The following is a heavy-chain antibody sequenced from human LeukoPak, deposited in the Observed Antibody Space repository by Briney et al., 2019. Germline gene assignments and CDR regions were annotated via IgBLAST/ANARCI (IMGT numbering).Heavy chain of an antibody. CDR1: GFTFSNYA. Sequence: PGGSLRLSCAASGFTFSNYAMTWVRQAQGRGLAWVSTMSSTDGTTFYADSVKGPFTISRDNSKSILYHQMNNLRAEDTAVYHCAKRGVRGSYYFDHWGQGTLVTVSS. J-gene: IGHJ4*02. V-gene: IGHV3-23*01. CDR2: MSSTDGTT. D-gene: IGHD3-10*01. CDR3: AKRGVRGSYYFDH.